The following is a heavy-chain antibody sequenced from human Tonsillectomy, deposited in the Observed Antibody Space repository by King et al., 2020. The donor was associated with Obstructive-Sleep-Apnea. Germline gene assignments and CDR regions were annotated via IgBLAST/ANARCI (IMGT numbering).Heavy chain of an antibody. Sequence: VQLVESGGGLVQPGGSLRLSCAASGFTFSAYSINWVRQAPGQGLEWVSYISSSFSTIYYADSLKGRFTISRDNAKNSVFLQMNTLRAEDTAVYYCARGRFSDSWGQGTLVTVSS. D-gene: IGHD3-3*01. CDR2: ISSSFSTI. J-gene: IGHJ4*02. CDR3: ARGRFSDS. CDR1: GFTFSAYS. V-gene: IGHV3-48*04.